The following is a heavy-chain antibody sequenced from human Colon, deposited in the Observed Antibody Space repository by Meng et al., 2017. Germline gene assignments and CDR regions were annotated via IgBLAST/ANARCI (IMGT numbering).Heavy chain of an antibody. V-gene: IGHV4-31*03. CDR2: IFYPGTA. Sequence: QERCPDLFKPSHTLSLTRNVSGLSIGTTGDYWTWIRQRPWKGLEWIGKIFYPGTAHYNPSLKTRAAMSVDRSKNQFSLKLSSVTAADTAVYYCARADCTAGICYQFDNWGQGTLVTVSS. CDR1: GLSIGTTGDY. D-gene: IGHD2-8*02. J-gene: IGHJ4*02. CDR3: ARADCTAGICYQFDN.